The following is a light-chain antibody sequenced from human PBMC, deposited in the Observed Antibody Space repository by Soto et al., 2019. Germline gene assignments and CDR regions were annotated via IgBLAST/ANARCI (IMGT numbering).Light chain of an antibody. CDR1: NSEVGAYNY. V-gene: IGLV2-14*01. J-gene: IGLJ3*02. CDR3: LSYTVTSILV. Sequence: QSALTQPASVSGSPGQSITISCTGTNSEVGAYNYVSWFQQHPGRAPILIIFEVSNRPSGVSHRFSGSRSGNTASLTISGLQTEDEADYYCLSYTVTSILVFGGGSKVTVL. CDR2: EVS.